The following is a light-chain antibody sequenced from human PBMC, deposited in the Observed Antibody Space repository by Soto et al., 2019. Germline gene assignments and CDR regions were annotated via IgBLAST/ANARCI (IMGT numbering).Light chain of an antibody. J-gene: IGKJ3*01. CDR1: HSVSNN. Sequence: EIALTQSPGTLSVSPGERATLSCRARHSVSNNLAWYQQKPGQAPRLLIYGASTRAAGIPAMFSGSGCGTEFTPTISSLQSEDFAVYYCHQYNNWASFGPGTKVDIK. V-gene: IGKV3-15*01. CDR3: HQYNNWAS. CDR2: GAS.